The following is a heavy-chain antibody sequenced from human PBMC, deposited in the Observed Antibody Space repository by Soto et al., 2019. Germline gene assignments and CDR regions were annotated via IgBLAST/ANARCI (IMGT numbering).Heavy chain of an antibody. CDR1: GDSISSYF. CDR2: IYDSGST. J-gene: IGHJ3*01. D-gene: IGHD2-21*02. V-gene: IGHV4-59*03. Sequence: SETLSLTCSVSGDSISSYFRNWIRQPPGEGLEWIGCIYDSGSTDYNPSLKSRVTISLDTSKKQFYLRLNSVTAADTAVYYCVSSRTAIYGDAFDVWGQGTMVTVSS. CDR3: VSSRTAIYGDAFDV.